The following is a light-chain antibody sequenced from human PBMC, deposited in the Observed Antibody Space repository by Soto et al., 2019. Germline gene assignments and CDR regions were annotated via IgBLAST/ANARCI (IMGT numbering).Light chain of an antibody. Sequence: ENVLTQSPGTLSLSPGERATLSCRASQSVAKNYLAWYQQEPGQAPRLLVYGPSTRATGIPDRFSGSGSGTDFTLTSSRLEPEYFAVYYCHHYASSPLTFGQGTKVEVK. CDR3: HHYASSPLT. CDR2: GPS. V-gene: IGKV3-20*01. J-gene: IGKJ1*01. CDR1: QSVAKNY.